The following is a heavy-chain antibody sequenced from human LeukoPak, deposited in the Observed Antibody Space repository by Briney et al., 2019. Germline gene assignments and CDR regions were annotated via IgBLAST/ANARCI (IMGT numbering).Heavy chain of an antibody. V-gene: IGHV3-7*01. CDR3: ARDGVPYSSSWYGLYYYYGMDV. Sequence: PGGSLRLSCAASGFTFSSYWMSWVRQAPGKGLEWVANIKQDGGEKYYVDSVKGRFTISRDNAKNSLYLQMNSLRAEDTAVYYCARDGVPYSSSWYGLYYYYGMDVWGQGTTVTVSS. CDR1: GFTFSSYW. J-gene: IGHJ6*02. CDR2: IKQDGGEK. D-gene: IGHD6-13*01.